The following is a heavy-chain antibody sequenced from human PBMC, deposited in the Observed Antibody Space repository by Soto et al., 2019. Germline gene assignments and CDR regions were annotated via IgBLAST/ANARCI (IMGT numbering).Heavy chain of an antibody. Sequence: VASVKVSCKASGYTFTTFRTSWVRQAPGHGLEWTGWISAYNGNTHYAQKFQGRATKTTDTPTSTSYMDLRSLRSDDPAFYYSLRCEGGYGHFLEGGHFGCWGHGSLVAVCS. CDR2: ISAYNGNT. J-gene: IGHJ4*03. CDR3: LRCEGGYGHFLEGGHFGC. D-gene: IGHD4-17*01. CDR1: GYTFTTFR. V-gene: IGHV1-18*04.